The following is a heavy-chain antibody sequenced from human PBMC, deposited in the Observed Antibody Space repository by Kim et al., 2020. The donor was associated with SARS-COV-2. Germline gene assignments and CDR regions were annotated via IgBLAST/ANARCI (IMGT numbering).Heavy chain of an antibody. J-gene: IGHJ4*02. Sequence: SETLSLTCTVSGGSISSSSYYWGWIRQPPGKGLEWIGSIYYSGSTYYNPSLKSRVTISVDTSKNKFSLKLSSVTAADTAVYYCARDYTHSSSRGLGYWGQGTLVTVSS. D-gene: IGHD6-13*01. CDR2: IYYSGST. CDR1: GGSISSSSYY. V-gene: IGHV4-39*07. CDR3: ARDYTHSSSRGLGY.